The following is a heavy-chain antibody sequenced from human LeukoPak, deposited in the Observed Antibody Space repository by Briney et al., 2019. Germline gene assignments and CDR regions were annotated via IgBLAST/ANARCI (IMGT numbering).Heavy chain of an antibody. J-gene: IGHJ3*02. V-gene: IGHV3-74*01. CDR3: ARDPPPANPAFDI. CDR1: GLTFSNSW. CDR2: ISSDGSST. Sequence: PGGSLRLSCVASGLTFSNSWMHWVRLAPGKGLVWVSRISSDGSSTNYADSVKGRFTISRDNAKNSLYLQMNSLRADDTAVYYCARDPPPANPAFDIWGQGTMVTVSS. D-gene: IGHD4/OR15-4a*01.